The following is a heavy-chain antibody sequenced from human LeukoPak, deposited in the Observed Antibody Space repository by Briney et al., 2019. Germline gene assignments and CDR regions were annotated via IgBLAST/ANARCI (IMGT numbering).Heavy chain of an antibody. CDR3: GGGGMRGDIVVVPAAILE. CDR1: GFTFSNYN. J-gene: IGHJ4*02. CDR2: ISSSSSTM. D-gene: IGHD2-2*02. V-gene: IGHV3-48*01. Sequence: GGSLRLSCAASGFTFSNYNINWVRQAPGKGLEWVSSISSSSSTMSYADAVKGRFTISRDNAKNSLYLQMKSLRAEDTAVYYWGGGGMRGDIVVVPAAILEWGQGTLVTVSS.